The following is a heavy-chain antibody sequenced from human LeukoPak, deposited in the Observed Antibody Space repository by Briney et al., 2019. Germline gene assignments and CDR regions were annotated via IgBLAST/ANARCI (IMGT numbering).Heavy chain of an antibody. V-gene: IGHV3-7*01. CDR2: IKQDGSEK. Sequence: GGSLRLSCAASGFTFSSYWMSWVRQAPGKGLEWVANIKQDGSEKYYVDSVKGRFTISRDNAKNSLYLQMNSLRAEDTAVYYCARDTFYDFWSGRGIEHWGQGTPVTVSS. J-gene: IGHJ1*01. CDR3: ARDTFYDFWSGRGIEH. D-gene: IGHD3-3*01. CDR1: GFTFSSYW.